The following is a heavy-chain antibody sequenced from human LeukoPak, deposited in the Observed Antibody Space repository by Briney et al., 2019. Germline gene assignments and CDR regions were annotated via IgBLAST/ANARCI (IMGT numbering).Heavy chain of an antibody. D-gene: IGHD1-20*01. V-gene: IGHV4-39*01. J-gene: IGHJ6*03. CDR2: IYYSGST. Sequence: KPSETLSLTCTVSGGSISSSSYYWGWIRQPPGKGLEWIGSIYYSGSTYYNPSLKSRVTISVDTSKNQFSLKLSSVTAADTAVYYCARRTAIRITGTQYYYYYMDVWGKGTTVTVSS. CDR1: GGSISSSSYY. CDR3: ARRTAIRITGTQYYYYYMDV.